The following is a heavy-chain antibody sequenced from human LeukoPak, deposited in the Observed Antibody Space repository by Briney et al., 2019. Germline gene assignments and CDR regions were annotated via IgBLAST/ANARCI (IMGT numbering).Heavy chain of an antibody. V-gene: IGHV1-2*04. Sequence: ASVKVSCKASGYTFTGYYMHWVRQAPGQGIEWMGWINPNSGGTNYAQKFQGWVTMTRDTSISTAYMELSRLRSDDTAVYYCARGGDYGDYVIDYWGQGTLVTVSS. CDR2: INPNSGGT. J-gene: IGHJ4*02. D-gene: IGHD4-17*01. CDR3: ARGGDYGDYVIDY. CDR1: GYTFTGYY.